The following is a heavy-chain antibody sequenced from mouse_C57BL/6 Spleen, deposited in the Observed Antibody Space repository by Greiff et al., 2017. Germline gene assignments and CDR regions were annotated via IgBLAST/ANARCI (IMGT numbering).Heavy chain of an antibody. V-gene: IGHV6-3*01. D-gene: IGHD5-5*01. CDR1: GFTFSNYW. J-gene: IGHJ3*01. CDR3: TGEDYLAWFAY. CDR2: IRLKSDNYAT. Sequence: EVQLVESGGGLVQPGGSMKLSCVASGFTFSNYWMNWVRQSPEKGLEWVAQIRLKSDNYATHYAESVKGRFTISRDDSKSSVYLQMNNLRAEDTGIYYCTGEDYLAWFAYWGQGTLVTVSA.